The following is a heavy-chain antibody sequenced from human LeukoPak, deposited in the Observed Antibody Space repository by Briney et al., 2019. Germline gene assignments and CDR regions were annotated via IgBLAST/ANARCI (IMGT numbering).Heavy chain of an antibody. D-gene: IGHD5/OR15-5a*01. CDR2: IKWNAVTT. V-gene: IGHV3-20*04. CDR3: ARESQGLPTPHAFDI. J-gene: IGHJ3*02. CDR1: GFTVSSNY. Sequence: GALRLSCAASGFTVSSNYMSWVRPAPGKGLEWVSGIKWNAVTTSYADSVKGRFTISRHNDKNFVYLQLNSLRVDDTALYYCARESQGLPTPHAFDIWGHGTMVTVSS.